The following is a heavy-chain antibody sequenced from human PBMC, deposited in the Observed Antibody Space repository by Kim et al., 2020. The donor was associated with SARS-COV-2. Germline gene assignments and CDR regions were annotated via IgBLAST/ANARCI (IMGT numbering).Heavy chain of an antibody. V-gene: IGHV4-39*01. CDR3: ARRSRGDGSPGY. Sequence: NPSLKSRVTISVDTSKKQFPLKLTSGTAADTAVYYCARRSRGDGSPGYWGQGTLVTVSS. J-gene: IGHJ4*02. D-gene: IGHD3-16*01.